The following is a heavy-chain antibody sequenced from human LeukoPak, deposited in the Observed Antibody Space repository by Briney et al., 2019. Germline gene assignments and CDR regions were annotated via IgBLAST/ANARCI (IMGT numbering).Heavy chain of an antibody. D-gene: IGHD5-18*01. CDR1: GFTFSSYA. J-gene: IGHJ4*02. V-gene: IGHV3-23*01. Sequence: GGSLRPSCAASGFTFSSYATSWVRQAPGKGLEWVSAISGSGGSTYYADSVKGRFTISRDNSKNTLYLQMNSLRAEDTAVYYCAKRGRGYSYGYFGYYFDYWGQGTLVTVSS. CDR3: AKRGRGYSYGYFGYYFDY. CDR2: ISGSGGST.